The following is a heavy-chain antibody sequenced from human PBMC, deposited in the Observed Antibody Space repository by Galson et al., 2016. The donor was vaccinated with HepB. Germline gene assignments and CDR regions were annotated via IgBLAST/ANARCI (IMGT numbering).Heavy chain of an antibody. CDR1: GYTLTTYA. CDR2: INGGSGNI. J-gene: IGHJ6*03. CDR3: ARGFKADYFMDV. V-gene: IGHV1-3*01. Sequence: SVKVSCKASGYTLTTYAIYWVRQAPGQRLEWMGWINGGSGNIKYSQKLQGRVTITMDTSASTAYMEMSSMKFEDTAVYYCARGFKADYFMDVWGTGTTVTVSS.